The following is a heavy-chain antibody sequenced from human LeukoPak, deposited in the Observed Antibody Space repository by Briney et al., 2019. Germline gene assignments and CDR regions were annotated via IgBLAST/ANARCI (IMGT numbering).Heavy chain of an antibody. CDR3: ARSYYGYHGSGSYYSLDY. D-gene: IGHD3-10*01. Sequence: SETLSLTCTVSGGSISGYYWSWIRQPPGEGLEWVGNIYYSGSTNYNPSLKSRVTISVDTSKKQFSLKLSSVIAADTAVYYCARSYYGYHGSGSYYSLDYWGQGTLVTVSS. CDR1: GGSISGYY. V-gene: IGHV4-59*01. J-gene: IGHJ4*02. CDR2: IYYSGST.